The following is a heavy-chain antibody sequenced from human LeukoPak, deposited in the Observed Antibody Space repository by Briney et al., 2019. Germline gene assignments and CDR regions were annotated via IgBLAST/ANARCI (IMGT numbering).Heavy chain of an antibody. Sequence: GGSLRLSCAASGSTFSSYWMHWVRHAPGKGLAWVSRISGDGSTTHYADSVRGRFTISRDNAENTLYLQINGLGAEDTAVYYCARDNNIVGAARFQYWGQGTLVTVSS. V-gene: IGHV3-74*01. CDR1: GSTFSSYW. CDR3: ARDNNIVGAARFQY. D-gene: IGHD1-26*01. CDR2: ISGDGSTT. J-gene: IGHJ4*02.